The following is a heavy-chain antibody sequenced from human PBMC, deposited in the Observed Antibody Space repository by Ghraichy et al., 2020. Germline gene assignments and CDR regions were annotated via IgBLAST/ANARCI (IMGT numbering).Heavy chain of an antibody. CDR3: AKNPYETGGSPYGMDV. V-gene: IGHV4-4*07. CDR2: IHTSGNT. Sequence: SETLSLTCTVSGGSISSYYWSWIRQPAGKGLEWIGRIHTSGNTNYNPSLKSRVTMSVDTSKNQFSMKLSSVTAADTAVYYCAKNPYETGGSPYGMDVWGQGTTVTVSS. J-gene: IGHJ6*02. CDR1: GGSISSYY. D-gene: IGHD2-8*02.